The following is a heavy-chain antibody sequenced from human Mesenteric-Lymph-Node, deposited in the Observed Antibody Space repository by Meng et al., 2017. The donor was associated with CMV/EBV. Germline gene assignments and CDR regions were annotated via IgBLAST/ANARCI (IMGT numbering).Heavy chain of an antibody. J-gene: IGHJ4*02. CDR3: ARVMRDVVVVPAAYSRGRYYFDY. V-gene: IGHV4-38-2*02. CDR2: IYHSGST. CDR1: GYSISSGYY. Sequence: VSLRLSCTVSGYSISSGYYWGWIRQPPGKGLEWIGSIYHSGSTYYNPSLKSRVTISVDTSKNQFSLKLSSVTAADTAVYYCARVMRDVVVVPAAYSRGRYYFDYWGQGTLVTVSS. D-gene: IGHD2-2*01.